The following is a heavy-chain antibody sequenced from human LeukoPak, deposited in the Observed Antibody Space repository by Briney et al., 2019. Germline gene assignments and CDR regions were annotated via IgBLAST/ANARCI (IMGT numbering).Heavy chain of an antibody. D-gene: IGHD2-21*02. CDR3: ARAFLCGGDCYFDAIDI. Sequence: GGSLRLSCAASGFTLSTHAMNWVRQAPGKGLEWVSSISTYGTYIHYADSLKGRFTISRDNAKNSLYLQMNSLRAEDTAVYYCARAFLCGGDCYFDAIDIWGQGTLVTVSS. J-gene: IGHJ3*02. CDR2: ISTYGTYI. CDR1: GFTLSTHA. V-gene: IGHV3-21*01.